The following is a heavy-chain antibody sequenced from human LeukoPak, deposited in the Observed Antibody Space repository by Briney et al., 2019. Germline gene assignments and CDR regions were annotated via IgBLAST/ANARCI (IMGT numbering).Heavy chain of an antibody. V-gene: IGHV3-74*01. CDR1: GFTFTSYW. CDR2: TSTDGRST. J-gene: IGHJ4*02. Sequence: PGGSLRLSCAASGFTFTSYWIHWLRQVPGKGLVWVSRTSTDGRSTTYADSVKGRFTISRDNPKNTLYLQMNSLRAEDTAVYYCASPWVPAPSYWGQGTLVTVSS. D-gene: IGHD2-2*01. CDR3: ASPWVPAPSY.